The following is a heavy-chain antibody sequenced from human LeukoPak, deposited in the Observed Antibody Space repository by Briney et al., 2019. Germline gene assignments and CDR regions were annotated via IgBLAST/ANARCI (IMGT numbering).Heavy chain of an antibody. CDR1: GYSFTSYW. J-gene: IGHJ3*02. CDR2: IYPGDSDT. Sequence: GESLKISCKGSGYSFTSYWIGWVRQMPGKGLEWMGIIYPGDSDTRYSPSFQGQVTISADKSISTAYLQRSSLKASDTAMYYCASTIFGPSDAFDIWGQGTMVTVSS. CDR3: ASTIFGPSDAFDI. D-gene: IGHD3-3*01. V-gene: IGHV5-51*01.